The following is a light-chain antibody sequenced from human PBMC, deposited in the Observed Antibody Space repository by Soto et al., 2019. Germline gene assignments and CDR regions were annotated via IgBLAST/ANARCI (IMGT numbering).Light chain of an antibody. CDR1: QTISTY. J-gene: IGKJ3*01. CDR3: QQSYSKA. CDR2: AAS. Sequence: DIQVTQSPSSPCASVGDRVSITCRASQTISTYLNWYQQKPGKAPKLLIYAASTLHSGVPTRFSGSGSGTDFTLTISSLQPDHFATYYCQQSYSKAFGPGTKVEIK. V-gene: IGKV1-39*01.